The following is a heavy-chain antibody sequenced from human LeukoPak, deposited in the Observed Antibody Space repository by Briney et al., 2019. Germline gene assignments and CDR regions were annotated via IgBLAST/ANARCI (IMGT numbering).Heavy chain of an antibody. Sequence: GASVKVSCKISGETLTESAIHWVRQAPGKGLDWMGGFDPENGETVYAQKFQGRVTLTEDTSIDTAYMELSGLRSEDTAVYFCCSGSNYYHWYMDVWGKGTTVTVSS. D-gene: IGHD3-10*02. CDR2: FDPENGET. CDR3: CSGSNYYHWYMDV. V-gene: IGHV1-24*01. CDR1: GETLTESA. J-gene: IGHJ6*03.